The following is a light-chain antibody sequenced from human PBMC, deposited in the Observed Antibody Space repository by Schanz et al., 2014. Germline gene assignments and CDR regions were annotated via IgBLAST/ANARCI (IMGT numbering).Light chain of an antibody. CDR1: SSDVGGYNQ. CDR3: CSYAGSSTWV. J-gene: IGLJ3*02. Sequence: QSALTQPPSASGSPGQSVTISCTGTSSDVGGYNQVSWYQQHPGKAPKLMIYEVSKRPSGVPDRFSGSKSGNTASLTISGLQTEDEADYYCCSYAGSSTWVFGGGTKLTVL. CDR2: EVS. V-gene: IGLV2-8*01.